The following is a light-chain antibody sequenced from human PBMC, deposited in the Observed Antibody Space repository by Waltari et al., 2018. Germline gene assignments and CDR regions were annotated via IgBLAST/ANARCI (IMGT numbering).Light chain of an antibody. V-gene: IGLV2-23*02. CDR3: CSYAGTSIYV. J-gene: IGLJ1*01. Sequence: QSALTQPASVSGSPGQSITLSCTGSRLDVESYNLVSWFQQKQGKDPKLIIYEVNKRASRVSYRFSGSKSGNTASLTISGLQADDEADYYCCSYAGTSIYVFGSGTKVTV. CDR2: EVN. CDR1: RLDVESYNL.